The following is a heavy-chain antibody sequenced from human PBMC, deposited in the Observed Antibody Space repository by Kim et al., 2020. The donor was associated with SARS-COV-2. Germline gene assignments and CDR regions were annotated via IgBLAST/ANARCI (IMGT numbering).Heavy chain of an antibody. CDR2: IIAVLDTT. V-gene: IGHV1-69*13. D-gene: IGHD4-17*01. Sequence: SVKVSCKGSGGTFNNHVINWVRQAPGQGLEWMGGIIAVLDTTNYAQKFQGRVTITADELTSTAYMELNGLRSEDTAMYYCARDKDGVLDGMDVWGQGTTITVSS. CDR3: ARDKDGVLDGMDV. J-gene: IGHJ6*02. CDR1: GGTFNNHV.